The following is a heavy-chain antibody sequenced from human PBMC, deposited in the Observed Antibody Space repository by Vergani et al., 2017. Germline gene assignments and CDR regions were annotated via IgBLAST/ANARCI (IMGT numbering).Heavy chain of an antibody. CDR1: GGSISIYY. CDR3: ARDGGEYDKDALDV. Sequence: QVQLQESGPGLVKPSETLSLTCTVSGGSISIYYWSWIRQPPGKGLEWIGYIYYSGATNYNPSLRSRAIMSVDASKKQFSLKLTSVTAADTAVYYCARDGGEYDKDALDVWGQGTKVTVTS. J-gene: IGHJ3*01. CDR2: IYYSGAT. V-gene: IGHV4-59*12. D-gene: IGHD2-21*01.